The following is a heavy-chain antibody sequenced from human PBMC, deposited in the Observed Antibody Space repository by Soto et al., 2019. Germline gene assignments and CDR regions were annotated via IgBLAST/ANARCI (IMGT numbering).Heavy chain of an antibody. CDR1: GFSLSTSGVG. CDR2: IYWNDDK. Sequence: QITLKESGTTLVKPTQTLTLTCTFSGFSLSTSGVGVGWIRQPPVKALEWLALIYWNDDKRYSPSLKSRITITMDTSKNQVVLTMTNMDPVDTATYYCAHRRRTSTSGNSMERYFDYWGQGTLVTVSS. D-gene: IGHD1-1*01. J-gene: IGHJ4*02. CDR3: AHRRRTSTSGNSMERYFDY. V-gene: IGHV2-5*01.